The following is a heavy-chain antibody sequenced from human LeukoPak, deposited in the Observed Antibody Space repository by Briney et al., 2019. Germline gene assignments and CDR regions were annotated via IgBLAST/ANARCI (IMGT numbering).Heavy chain of an antibody. D-gene: IGHD2-2*01. Sequence: GGSLRLSCAASGFTFSSYAMSWVGQAPGKGLEWVSAISGSGGSTYYADSVKGRFTISRDNSKNTLYLQMNSLRAEDTAVYYCAKTRQDIVVVPGFDYWGQGTLVTVSS. J-gene: IGHJ4*02. CDR2: ISGSGGST. CDR1: GFTFSSYA. V-gene: IGHV3-23*01. CDR3: AKTRQDIVVVPGFDY.